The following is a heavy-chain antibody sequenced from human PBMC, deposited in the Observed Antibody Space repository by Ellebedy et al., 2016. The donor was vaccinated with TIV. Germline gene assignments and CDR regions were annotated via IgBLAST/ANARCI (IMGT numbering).Heavy chain of an antibody. D-gene: IGHD6-19*01. CDR1: GYTFTTYA. CDR2: ISGYSGNT. CDR3: ARGSGPNWLDP. J-gene: IGHJ5*01. V-gene: IGHV1-18*01. Sequence: AASVKVSCKASGYTFTTYAIHWARQAPGQGLEWMGWISGYSGNTDYAQKFQGRVTMTTDTGTNTGYMELTSLTSDDTAVYYCARGSGPNWLDPWGQGTLVTVSS.